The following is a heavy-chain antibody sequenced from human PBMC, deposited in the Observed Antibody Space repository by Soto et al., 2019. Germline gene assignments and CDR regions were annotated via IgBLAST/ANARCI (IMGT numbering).Heavy chain of an antibody. CDR2: ISSSSSTI. V-gene: IGHV3-48*02. J-gene: IGHJ6*02. CDR3: ARSGTPGGMDV. Sequence: GGSLRLSCVASGFTFSSYSMNWVRQAPGKGLEWVSYISSSSSTIYYADSVKGRFTISRDNAKNSLYVQMNSLRDEDTAVYYCARSGTPGGMDVWGQGTTVTVSS. D-gene: IGHD1-1*01. CDR1: GFTFSSYS.